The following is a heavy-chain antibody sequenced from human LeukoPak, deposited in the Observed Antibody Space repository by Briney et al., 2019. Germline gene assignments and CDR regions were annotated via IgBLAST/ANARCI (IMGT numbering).Heavy chain of an antibody. J-gene: IGHJ4*02. CDR2: INPSGGST. CDR1: GYTFTTYD. D-gene: IGHD1-14*01. V-gene: IGHV1-46*01. CDR3: ARDVGMKGTAGSDY. Sequence: ASVKVSCKASGYTFTTYDINWVRQATGQGLEWMGIINPSGGSTSYAQKFQGRVTMTRDTSTSTVYMELSSLRSEDTAVYYCARDVGMKGTAGSDYWGQGTLVTVSS.